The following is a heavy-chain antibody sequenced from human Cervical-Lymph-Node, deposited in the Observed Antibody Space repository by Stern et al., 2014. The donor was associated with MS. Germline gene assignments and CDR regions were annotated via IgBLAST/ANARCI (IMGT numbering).Heavy chain of an antibody. V-gene: IGHV1-69*01. J-gene: IGHJ6*02. D-gene: IGHD6-13*01. Sequence: VQLVESGAEVKKPGSSVKVSFKASGGTFSSYAISWVRQAPGQGLEWMGGIIPIFGTANYAQKFQGRVTITAGESTSTAYMELSSLRSEDTAVYYCARESIAAAGPLSFGMDVWGQGTTVTVSS. CDR2: IIPIFGTA. CDR1: GGTFSSYA. CDR3: ARESIAAAGPLSFGMDV.